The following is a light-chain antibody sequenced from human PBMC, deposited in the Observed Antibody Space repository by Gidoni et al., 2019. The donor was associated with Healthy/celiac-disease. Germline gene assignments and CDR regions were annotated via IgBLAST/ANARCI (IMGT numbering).Light chain of an antibody. CDR1: QSISIY. CDR3: QQSYSTPRECS. V-gene: IGKV1-39*01. J-gene: IGKJ2*04. CDR2: AAS. Sequence: DSQMTQSPSSLSASVGDRVTSTCRASQSISIYLNWYQQKPGKAPKLLIYAASSLQSGVPSRFSGSGSGTYFTLIISSLQPEDLATYYCQQSYSTPRECSFGQGTKLEIK.